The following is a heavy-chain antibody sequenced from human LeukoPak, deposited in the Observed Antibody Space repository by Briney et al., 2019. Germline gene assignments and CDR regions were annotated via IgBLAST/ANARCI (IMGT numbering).Heavy chain of an antibody. D-gene: IGHD3-16*01. V-gene: IGHV3-23*01. CDR2: ITSGGDT. J-gene: IGHJ4*02. CDR1: GFTFSSYA. CDR3: AKLGGSSPPGGDY. Sequence: GGSLRLSCAASGFTFSSYAMSWVRQAPGKGLEGFSVITSGGDTYYADSVKGRFTISRDNSKNTLYVQMNSLRAEDTAVYYCAKLGGSSPPGGDYWGQGTLVTVSS.